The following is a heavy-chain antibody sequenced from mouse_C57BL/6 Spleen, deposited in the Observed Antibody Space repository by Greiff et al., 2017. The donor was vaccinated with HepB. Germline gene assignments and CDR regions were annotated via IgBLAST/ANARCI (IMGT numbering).Heavy chain of an antibody. Sequence: EVQRVESGGGLVQPKGSLKLSCAASGFSFNTYAMNWVRQAPGKGLEWVARIRSKSNNYATYYADSVKDRFTISRDDSESMLYLQMNNLKTEDTAMYYCVRLYGSSYGYFDVWGTGTTVTVSS. V-gene: IGHV10-1*01. D-gene: IGHD1-1*01. J-gene: IGHJ1*03. CDR1: GFSFNTYA. CDR3: VRLYGSSYGYFDV. CDR2: IRSKSNNYAT.